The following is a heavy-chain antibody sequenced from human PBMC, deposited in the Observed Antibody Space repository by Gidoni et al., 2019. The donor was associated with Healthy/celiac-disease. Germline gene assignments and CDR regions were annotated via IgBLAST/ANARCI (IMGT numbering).Heavy chain of an antibody. V-gene: IGHV3-30*01. CDR3: ARDEWAGRQWPRRAGKAFDI. Sequence: DSVKGRFTISRDNSKNTLYLQMNSLRAEDTAVYYCARDEWAGRQWPRRAGKAFDIWGQGTMVTVSS. J-gene: IGHJ3*02. D-gene: IGHD6-19*01.